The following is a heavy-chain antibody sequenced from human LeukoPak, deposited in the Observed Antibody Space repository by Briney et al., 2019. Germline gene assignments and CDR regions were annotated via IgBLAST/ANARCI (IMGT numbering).Heavy chain of an antibody. CDR2: IYTSGTT. CDR3: ARLSTVTTSFDY. V-gene: IGHV4-4*07. J-gene: IGHJ4*02. D-gene: IGHD4-17*01. Sequence: PSETLSLTCTVSGGSISSYYWSWIRQPAGKGLEWIGRIYTSGTTHYNPSLKSRVTMPVDTSKNQFSLKLSSVTAADTAVYYCARLSTVTTSFDYWGQGTLVTVSS. CDR1: GGSISSYY.